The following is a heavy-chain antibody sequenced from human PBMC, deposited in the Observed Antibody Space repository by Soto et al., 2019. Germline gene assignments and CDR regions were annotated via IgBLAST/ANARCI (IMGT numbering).Heavy chain of an antibody. CDR3: ARNSPGKVVRGVITIFDY. CDR1: GYIFTSYD. CDR2: INPNSGNT. J-gene: IGHJ4*02. D-gene: IGHD3-10*01. Sequence: ASVKVSCKASGYIFTSYDINWVPQATRQGLAWMVCINPNSGNTGYAQKFQGRVTMTRNTSISTAYMELSSLRSEDTAVYYCARNSPGKVVRGVITIFDYWGQESLVTVSS. V-gene: IGHV1-8*01.